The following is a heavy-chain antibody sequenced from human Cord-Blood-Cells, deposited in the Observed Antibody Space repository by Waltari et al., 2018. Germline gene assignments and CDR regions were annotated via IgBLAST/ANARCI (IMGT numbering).Heavy chain of an antibody. CDR3: ARDPGYYGSGSYYDY. CDR1: GFTVSSNY. D-gene: IGHD3-10*01. J-gene: IGHJ4*02. V-gene: IGHV3-53*01. Sequence: EVQLVESGGGLIQPGGSLRLSCAASGFTVSSNYMSWFRQAPGKGLEWVSVIYSGGSTYYADSVKGRFTISRDNSKNTLYLQMNSLRAEDTAVYYCARDPGYYGSGSYYDYWGQGTLVTVSS. CDR2: IYSGGST.